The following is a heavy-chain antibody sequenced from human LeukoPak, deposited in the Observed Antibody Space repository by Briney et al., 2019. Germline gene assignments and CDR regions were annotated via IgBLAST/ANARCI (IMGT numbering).Heavy chain of an antibody. CDR1: GGSISSSGYY. Sequence: SETLSLTCTVSGGSISSSGYYWGWIRQPPGKGLEWIGIIYYSGSTYYNPSLKSRVTISVDRSKNQFSLKLSSLTAADTAVYYCARGATGNYYYDSSGYYDYWGQGTLVTVSS. V-gene: IGHV4-39*01. J-gene: IGHJ4*02. CDR2: IYYSGST. D-gene: IGHD3-22*01. CDR3: ARGATGNYYYDSSGYYDY.